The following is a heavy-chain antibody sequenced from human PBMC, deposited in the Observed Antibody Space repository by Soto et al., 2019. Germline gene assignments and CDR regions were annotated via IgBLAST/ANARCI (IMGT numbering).Heavy chain of an antibody. CDR3: AREGVGALSVMDV. V-gene: IGHV3-11*01. CDR1: RFTFSDSY. D-gene: IGHD1-26*01. CDR2: ISSIDSSI. J-gene: IGHJ6*02. Sequence: QVQLVESGGGLVKPGGSLRLSCAASRFTFSDSYMYWIRQAPGKGLECVSYISSIDSSIYYADSVKGRFTISRDNAKSSLYLQMNSLRAEDTAVYYCAREGVGALSVMDVWGQGTTVTVSS.